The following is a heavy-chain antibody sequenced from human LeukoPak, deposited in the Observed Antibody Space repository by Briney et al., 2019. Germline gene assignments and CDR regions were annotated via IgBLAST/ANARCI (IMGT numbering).Heavy chain of an antibody. Sequence: KPSETLSLTCTVSGGSISSSSYYWSWIRQPPGKGLEWIGSIYYSGSTYYNPSLKSRVTISVDTSKNQFSLKLTSVTAADTAVYYCAKVRRSYYYYMDVWGKGTTVTVSS. CDR2: IYYSGST. CDR1: GGSISSSSYY. V-gene: IGHV4-39*07. J-gene: IGHJ6*03. CDR3: AKVRRSYYYYMDV.